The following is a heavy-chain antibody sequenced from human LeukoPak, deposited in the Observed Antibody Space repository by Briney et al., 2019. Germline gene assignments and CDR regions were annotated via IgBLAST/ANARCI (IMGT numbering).Heavy chain of an antibody. D-gene: IGHD6-13*01. Sequence: GGSLRLSCTASASTFSNYWMHWVRQAPGKGLVWVSRINPDGSGTNYADSVAGRFTISRDNSKNTLYLQMNSLRAEDTAVYYCAKGPGQQLAQVDYWGQGTLVTVSS. CDR1: ASTFSNYW. V-gene: IGHV3-74*01. CDR3: AKGPGQQLAQVDY. J-gene: IGHJ4*02. CDR2: INPDGSGT.